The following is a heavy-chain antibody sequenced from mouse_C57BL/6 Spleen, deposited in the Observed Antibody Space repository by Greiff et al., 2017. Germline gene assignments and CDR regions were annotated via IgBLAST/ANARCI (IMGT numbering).Heavy chain of an antibody. CDR2: IYPSSGNT. Sequence: VQLQESGAELARPGASVKLSCKASGYTFTSYGISWVKQRPGQGLEWIGEIYPSSGNTYYNEKFKGKATLTADKSSSTAYMELRSLTSDDSAVYFCARDGEKAPVSMDYWGQGTSVTVSS. CDR1: GYTFTSYG. J-gene: IGHJ4*01. CDR3: ARDGEKAPVSMDY. D-gene: IGHD1-1*01. V-gene: IGHV1-81*01.